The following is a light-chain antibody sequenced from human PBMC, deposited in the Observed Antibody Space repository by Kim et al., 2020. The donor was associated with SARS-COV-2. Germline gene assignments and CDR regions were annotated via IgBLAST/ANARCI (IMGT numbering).Light chain of an antibody. Sequence: VSPGQTASITCSGDKLGDKYACWYQQKPGQSPVLVIYQDSKRPSGIPQRFSGSNSGNTATLTISGTQAMDEADYYCQAWDSSTGVFGGGTQLTVL. V-gene: IGLV3-1*01. CDR1: KLGDKY. CDR2: QDS. J-gene: IGLJ3*02. CDR3: QAWDSSTGV.